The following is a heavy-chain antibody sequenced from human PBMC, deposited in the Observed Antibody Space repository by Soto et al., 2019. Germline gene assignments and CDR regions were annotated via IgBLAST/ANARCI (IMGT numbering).Heavy chain of an antibody. D-gene: IGHD2-21*02. Sequence: QVQLVQSGAEEKKPGASVKVSCKASGYTFTSYAMHWVRQAPGQRLEWMGGINAGNGNTKYSQKFQGRVTITRDTSASKAYMELRSLRSEDTAVYYCARSIVVVTALDYWGQGTLVTVSS. CDR3: ARSIVVVTALDY. CDR1: GYTFTSYA. V-gene: IGHV1-3*05. J-gene: IGHJ4*02. CDR2: INAGNGNT.